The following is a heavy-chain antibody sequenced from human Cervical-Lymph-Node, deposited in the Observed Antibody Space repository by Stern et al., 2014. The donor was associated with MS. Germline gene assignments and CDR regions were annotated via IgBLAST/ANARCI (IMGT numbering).Heavy chain of an antibody. V-gene: IGHV4-31*03. D-gene: IGHD4-17*01. J-gene: IGHJ4*02. CDR2: IYYSGST. Sequence: MQLVESGPGLVKPSQTLSLTCSVSGGPISGGGYYWSWIRQHPGKGLEWIGHIYYSGSTAYNPSLRSRVTIAVDTSKNQFSLRLTSMTAADAAVYFCAREGLNTVPYFDHWGQGTRVTVSS. CDR1: GGPISGGGYY. CDR3: AREGLNTVPYFDH.